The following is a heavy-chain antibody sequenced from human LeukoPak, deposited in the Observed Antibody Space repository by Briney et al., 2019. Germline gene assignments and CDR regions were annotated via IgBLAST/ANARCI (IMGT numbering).Heavy chain of an antibody. Sequence: ASLKVSCKVSGQSHSELSIHCVGQARGKGPEWMGGFDPVDVEISYAQKVQGRVTMTEDTSTDTAYMEMSSLRSEDTALYYCVAAYDGSAPFNDDFFNLWGQGTMVIVSS. D-gene: IGHD3-22*01. J-gene: IGHJ3*01. V-gene: IGHV1-24*01. CDR1: GQSHSELS. CDR2: FDPVDVEI. CDR3: VAAYDGSAPFNDDFFNL.